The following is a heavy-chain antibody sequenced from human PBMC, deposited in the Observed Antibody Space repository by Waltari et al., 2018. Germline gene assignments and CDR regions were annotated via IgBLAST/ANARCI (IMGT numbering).Heavy chain of an antibody. J-gene: IGHJ4*02. CDR1: GYTFTSYA. V-gene: IGHV1-3*01. CDR2: INAGNGNT. CDR3: AREEGSSHGNDY. Sequence: QVQLVQSGAEVKKPGASVKVSCKASGYTFTSYAMHWVRQAPGQRLEWMGWINAGNGNTKYSQKFQGRVTMTRDTAASTAYMELSSLRSEDTAVYYCAREEGSSHGNDYWGQGTLVTVSS. D-gene: IGHD6-6*01.